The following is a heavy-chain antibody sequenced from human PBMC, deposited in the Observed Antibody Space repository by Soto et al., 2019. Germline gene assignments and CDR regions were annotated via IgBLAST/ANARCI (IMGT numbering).Heavy chain of an antibody. CDR2: ISSNGGST. Sequence: GGSLRLSCAASGFTFSSYAMHWVRQAPGKGLEYVSAISSNGGSTCYANSVKGRFTISRDNSKNTLYLQMGSLRAEDMAVYYCARTYFYVHYFDYWGQGTLVTVSS. V-gene: IGHV3-64*01. J-gene: IGHJ4*02. CDR1: GFTFSSYA. D-gene: IGHD3-3*01. CDR3: ARTYFYVHYFDY.